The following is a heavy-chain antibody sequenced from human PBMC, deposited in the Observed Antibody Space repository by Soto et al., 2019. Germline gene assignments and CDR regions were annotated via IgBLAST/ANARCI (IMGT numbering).Heavy chain of an antibody. D-gene: IGHD3-10*01. J-gene: IGHJ3*02. V-gene: IGHV3-30-3*01. Sequence: QVQLVESGGGVVQPGRSLRLSCAASGFTFSSYAMHWVRQAPGKGLEWVAVISYDGSNKYYADSVKGRFTISRDNSKNTLYLQMNSLRAEDTAVYYCARGKSGAFDIWGQGTMVTVSS. CDR3: ARGKSGAFDI. CDR1: GFTFSSYA. CDR2: ISYDGSNK.